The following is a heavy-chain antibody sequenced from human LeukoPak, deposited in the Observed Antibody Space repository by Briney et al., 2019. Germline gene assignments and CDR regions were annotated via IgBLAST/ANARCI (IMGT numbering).Heavy chain of an antibody. J-gene: IGHJ4*02. V-gene: IGHV1-8*01. Sequence: ASVKVSCKASGYTFTGYDINWVRQATGQGLEWMGWMNPNSGNTGYAQKFQGRVTMTRNTSISTAYMELSSLRSEDTAVYYCATPLRASGEFDYWGQGTLVTVSS. CDR1: GYTFTGYD. CDR2: MNPNSGNT. D-gene: IGHD5-12*01. CDR3: ATPLRASGEFDY.